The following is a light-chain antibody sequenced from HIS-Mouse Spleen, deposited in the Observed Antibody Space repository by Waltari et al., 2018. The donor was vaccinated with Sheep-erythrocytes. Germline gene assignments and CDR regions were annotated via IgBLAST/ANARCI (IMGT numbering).Light chain of an antibody. J-gene: IGLJ1*01. V-gene: IGLV1-44*01. CDR2: SNN. CDR3: CSYAGSYNHV. CDR1: SPNIGSNT. Sequence: QSVLTLPPSASGTPGQRVTISTSGSSPNIGSNTFIWYQQLPGTAPKLLIYSNNQRLSGVPDRFSGSKSGTSASLAISGLQSEDEADYYCCSYAGSYNHVFATGTKVTVL.